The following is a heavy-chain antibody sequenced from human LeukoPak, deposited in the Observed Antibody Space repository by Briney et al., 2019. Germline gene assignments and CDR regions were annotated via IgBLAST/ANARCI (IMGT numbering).Heavy chain of an antibody. CDR1: GFSLSTSGVG. J-gene: IGHJ5*02. D-gene: IGHD3-22*01. CDR3: AHSLYYYDSSGYYWGFDP. V-gene: IGHV2-5*01. Sequence: SGPTLVKTTQTLTLTCTFSGFSLSTSGVGVGWIRQPPGKALEWLALIYWNDDKRYSPSLKSRLTITKDTSKNQVVLTMTNMDPVDTATYYCAHSLYYYDSSGYYWGFDPWGQGTLVTVSS. CDR2: IYWNDDK.